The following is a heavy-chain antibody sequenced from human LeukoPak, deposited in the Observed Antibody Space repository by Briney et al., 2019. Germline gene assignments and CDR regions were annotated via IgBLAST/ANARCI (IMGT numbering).Heavy chain of an antibody. D-gene: IGHD5-12*01. J-gene: IGHJ4*02. Sequence: GESLKISCKGSGYSFTSYWIGWVRQMPGKGLEWMGIIYPGDSDTRYSPSFQGQVTISADKSISTAYLQWSSLKASDTAMYYCASTPGSSGYGLSVAGTYYFDYWGQGTLVTVSS. V-gene: IGHV5-51*01. CDR1: GYSFTSYW. CDR2: IYPGDSDT. CDR3: ASTPGSSGYGLSVAGTYYFDY.